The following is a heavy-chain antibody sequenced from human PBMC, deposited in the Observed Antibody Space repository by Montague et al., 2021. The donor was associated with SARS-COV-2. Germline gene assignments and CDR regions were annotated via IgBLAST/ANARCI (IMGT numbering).Heavy chain of an antibody. CDR2: ILYNGTA. CDR3: TRGNGWYQP. J-gene: IGHJ5*02. Sequence: SETLSLTCSVSGSSLSGSFWSWVRQPPGQRLEWFGYILYNGTATYCPALRSRLTMSVDMSRNQFSLQLRSVTVTDTAYYYCTRGNGWYQPWGRGTLVTVSA. D-gene: IGHD2-8*01. V-gene: IGHV4-59*13. CDR1: GSSLSGSF.